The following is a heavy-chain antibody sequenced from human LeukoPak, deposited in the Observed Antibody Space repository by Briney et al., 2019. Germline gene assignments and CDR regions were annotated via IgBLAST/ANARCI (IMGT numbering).Heavy chain of an antibody. V-gene: IGHV4-39*01. CDR3: ARLIAVAGADWYFDL. Sequence: SETLSHTCTVSGGSISSSGYYWGWIRQPPGKGLEWIGNIYYSGSTSYNPSLKSRVTISVDTSKNQFSLKVSSVTAADTAVYYCARLIAVAGADWYFDLWGRGTLVTVSS. D-gene: IGHD6-19*01. CDR2: IYYSGST. J-gene: IGHJ2*01. CDR1: GGSISSSGYY.